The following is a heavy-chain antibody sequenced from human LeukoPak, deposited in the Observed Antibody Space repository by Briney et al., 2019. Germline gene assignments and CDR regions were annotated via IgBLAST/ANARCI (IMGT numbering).Heavy chain of an antibody. CDR3: ARAWATDYFDY. V-gene: IGHV4-59*01. J-gene: IGHJ4*02. CDR1: GGSISSYY. Sequence: PSETLSLTCTVSGGSISSYYWSWIRQPPGKGVEWIGYIYYSGITNYNPSLKSRVTMSVDTSKNQVSLKLSSVTAADTAVYYCARAWATDYFDYWGQGTLVTVSS. CDR2: IYYSGIT.